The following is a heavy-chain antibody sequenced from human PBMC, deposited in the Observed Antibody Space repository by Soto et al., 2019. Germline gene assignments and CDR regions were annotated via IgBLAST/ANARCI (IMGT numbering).Heavy chain of an antibody. Sequence: GGSLRLSCEASGFTLSAFCMTWSGRAPGKGLEGVANTKKDGNEKYYVDSVKGRFTISRDNAKSCLYLQMNSLTAVDTAVYYCVRGRGLDGSPYYYYYGMDVWGRGTTVTVSS. CDR2: TKKDGNEK. V-gene: IGHV3-7*03. D-gene: IGHD1-26*01. J-gene: IGHJ6*02. CDR3: VRGRGLDGSPYYYYYGMDV. CDR1: GFTLSAFC.